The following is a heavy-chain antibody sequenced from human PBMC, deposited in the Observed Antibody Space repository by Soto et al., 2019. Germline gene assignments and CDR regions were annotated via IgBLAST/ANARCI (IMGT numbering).Heavy chain of an antibody. V-gene: IGHV3-13*01. CDR2: IGTLSDT. CDR1: GFTFSTFD. D-gene: IGHD3-10*01. Sequence: GGSLRLSCAGSGFTFSTFDIHWVRQAPGKGLEWVSGIGTLSDTFYAASVQGRFTISRQNAKNSVYLQMNSLRAGDTAFYYCARGRSFSYDSTPPPMFDPWGQGTLVTVS. J-gene: IGHJ5*02. CDR3: ARGRSFSYDSTPPPMFDP.